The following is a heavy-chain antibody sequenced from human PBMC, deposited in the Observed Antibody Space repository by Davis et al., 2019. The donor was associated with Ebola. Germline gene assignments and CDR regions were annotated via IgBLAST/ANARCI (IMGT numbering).Heavy chain of an antibody. D-gene: IGHD6-13*01. CDR1: GFTFSTYS. CDR3: ARAPVAAAGTFYYYGMDV. J-gene: IGHJ6*04. Sequence: GGSLRLSCAASGFTFSTYSMSWVRQAPGKGLEWVSSISSDSDYIYYADSVKGRFTISRDNAKNSLYLQMNSLRDEDTAVYYCARAPVAAAGTFYYYGMDVWGKGTTVTVSS. CDR2: ISSDSDYI. V-gene: IGHV3-21*01.